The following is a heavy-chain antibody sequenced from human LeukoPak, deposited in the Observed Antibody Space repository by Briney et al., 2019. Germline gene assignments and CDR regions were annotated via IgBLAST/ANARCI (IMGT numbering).Heavy chain of an antibody. CDR1: GYTFTGYY. CDR3: ASGANYYDSSGYEGHYYYYMDV. V-gene: IGHV1-46*01. CDR2: INPSGGST. J-gene: IGHJ6*03. D-gene: IGHD3-22*01. Sequence: ASVKVSCKASGYTFTGYYMHWVRQAPGQGLEWMGIINPSGGSTSYAQKFQGRVTMTRDMSTSTVYMELSSLRSEDTAVYYCASGANYYDSSGYEGHYYYYMDVWGKGTTVTVSS.